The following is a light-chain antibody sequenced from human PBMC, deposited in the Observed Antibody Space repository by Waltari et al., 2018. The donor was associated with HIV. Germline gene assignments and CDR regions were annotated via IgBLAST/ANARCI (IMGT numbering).Light chain of an antibody. Sequence: DILISQSPPSLSVTPGESASISCSSTESLLHGNNKRNYIDWDVQKPGQTPRLLIYLASSRASGVPDRFECIGSGTNFTLRITKVAPEDVGTYYCLQGLRAPFAFGQGT. J-gene: IGKJ2*01. CDR2: LAS. CDR1: ESLLHGNNKRNY. CDR3: LQGLRAPFA. V-gene: IGKV2-28*01.